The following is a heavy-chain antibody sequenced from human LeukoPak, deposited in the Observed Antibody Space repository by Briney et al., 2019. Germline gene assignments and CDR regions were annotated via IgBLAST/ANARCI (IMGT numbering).Heavy chain of an antibody. CDR2: IMPLFGTA. Sequence: SVKVSCKTSGGTFNNSAISWVRQAPGQGLEWLGGIMPLFGTAGFAQKFQGRVTITKDESTRTVYLELTSLTSDDTAVYYCARDVHGDYGSGWFDPWGQGTLVSVSS. D-gene: IGHD4-17*01. CDR3: ARDVHGDYGSGWFDP. J-gene: IGHJ5*02. CDR1: GGTFNNSA. V-gene: IGHV1-69*05.